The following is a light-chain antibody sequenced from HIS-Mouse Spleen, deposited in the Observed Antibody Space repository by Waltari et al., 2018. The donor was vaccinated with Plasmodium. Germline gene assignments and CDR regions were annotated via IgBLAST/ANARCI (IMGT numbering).Light chain of an antibody. J-gene: IGLJ3*02. CDR1: ALPNKQ. CDR3: YSTDSSGNHRV. Sequence: SYELTQPPSVPVSPGQPARITCSGDALPNKQAYWYQQKSGQAPVRVIYEDSKRPSGIPERFSGSSSGTMATLTISGAQVEDEADYYCYSTDSSGNHRVFGGGTKLTVL. V-gene: IGLV3-10*01. CDR2: EDS.